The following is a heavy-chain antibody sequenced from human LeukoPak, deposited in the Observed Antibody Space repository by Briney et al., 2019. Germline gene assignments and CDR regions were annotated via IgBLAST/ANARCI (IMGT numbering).Heavy chain of an antibody. CDR2: IKQDGSEK. CDR1: GFTFSSYW. V-gene: IGHV3-7*01. J-gene: IGHJ5*02. D-gene: IGHD6-13*01. Sequence: GSLRLSCAASGFTFSSYWMSWVRQAPGKGLEWVANIKQDGSEKYYVDSVKGRFTISRDNAKNSLYLQMNSLRAEDTAVYYCAREIAAAAYNWFDPWGQGTLVTVSS. CDR3: AREIAAAAYNWFDP.